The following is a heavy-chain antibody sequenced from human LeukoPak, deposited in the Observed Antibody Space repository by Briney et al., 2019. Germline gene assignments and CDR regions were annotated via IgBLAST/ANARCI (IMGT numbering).Heavy chain of an antibody. Sequence: SETLSLTCTVSGGSISSGGYFWSWIRQHPGKGLEWIGYIYYSGSTYYNPSLKSRVTISIDTSEKQFSLKLSSVTAADTAVYYCARHDSSGQFDYWGQGTLVTVSS. V-gene: IGHV4-31*03. CDR3: ARHDSSGQFDY. CDR1: GGSISSGGYF. CDR2: IYYSGST. D-gene: IGHD3-22*01. J-gene: IGHJ4*02.